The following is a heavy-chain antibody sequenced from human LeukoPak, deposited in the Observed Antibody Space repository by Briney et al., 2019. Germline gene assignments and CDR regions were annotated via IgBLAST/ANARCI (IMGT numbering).Heavy chain of an antibody. D-gene: IGHD3-22*01. V-gene: IGHV1-69*04. CDR2: IIPIIGIA. CDR3: ARVGLPYDSSGYYVY. CDR1: GGTFSSYA. Sequence: GASVKVSCKASGGTFSSYAISWVRQAPGQGLEWMGRIIPIIGIANYAQKFQGRVTITADKTTSTAYMEVSSLRSEDTAVYYCARVGLPYDSSGYYVYWGQGTLVTVSS. J-gene: IGHJ4*02.